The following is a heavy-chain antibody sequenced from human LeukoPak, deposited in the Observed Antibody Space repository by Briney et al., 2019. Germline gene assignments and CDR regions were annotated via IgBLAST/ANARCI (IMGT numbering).Heavy chain of an antibody. CDR2: IYESGST. D-gene: IGHD2-21*01. CDR1: GGSISGYY. Sequence: SETLSLTCTVSGGSISGYYWSWIRQPPGKELEWIGYIYESGSTDYNPSLMSRVTISRDTSKNRVSLKVTSVTTADTAVYYCARALYRQRVVVVNAKNYWYFDLWGRGTLVTVSS. J-gene: IGHJ2*01. CDR3: ARALYRQRVVVVNAKNYWYFDL. V-gene: IGHV4-59*01.